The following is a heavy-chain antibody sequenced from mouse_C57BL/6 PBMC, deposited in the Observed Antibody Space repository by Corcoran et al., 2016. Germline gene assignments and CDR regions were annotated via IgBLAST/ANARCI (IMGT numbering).Heavy chain of an antibody. CDR2: INTYSGVP. CDR1: GYTFTTYG. V-gene: IGHV9-3*01. CDR3: ARNYGSTYWYFDV. D-gene: IGHD1-1*01. Sequence: QIQLVQSGPELKKPGETVKISCKASGYTFTTYGMSWVKQAPGKGLKWMGWINTYSGVPTYADDFKGRFAFSLETSASTVYLQINNLKNEDTATYFCARNYGSTYWYFDVWGTGTTVTVSS. J-gene: IGHJ1*03.